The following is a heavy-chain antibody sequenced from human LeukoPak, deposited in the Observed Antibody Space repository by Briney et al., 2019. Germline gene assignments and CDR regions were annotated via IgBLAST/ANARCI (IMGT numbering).Heavy chain of an antibody. CDR2: IIPILGIA. J-gene: IGHJ3*02. Sequence: SVKVSRKASGGTFSSYTISWVRQAPGQGLEWMGRIIPILGIANYAQKFQGRVTITADKSTSTAYMELSSLRSEDTAVYYCARGPDSITIFGVVITDAFDIWGQGTMVTVSS. V-gene: IGHV1-69*02. D-gene: IGHD3-3*01. CDR3: ARGPDSITIFGVVITDAFDI. CDR1: GGTFSSYT.